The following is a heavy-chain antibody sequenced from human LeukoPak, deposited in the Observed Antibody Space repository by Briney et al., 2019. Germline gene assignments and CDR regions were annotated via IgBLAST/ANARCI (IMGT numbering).Heavy chain of an antibody. CDR2: IIPIFGTA. CDR3: ARADYDFWSGYYRPNYYYYMDV. D-gene: IGHD3-3*01. Sequence: SVKVSCKASGGTFSSYAISWVRQAPGQGLEWMGGIIPIFGTANYAQKFQGRVTITADKSTSTAYMELSSLRSEDTAVYYCARADYDFWSGYYRPNYYYYMDVWGKGTTVTVSS. J-gene: IGHJ6*03. V-gene: IGHV1-69*06. CDR1: GGTFSSYA.